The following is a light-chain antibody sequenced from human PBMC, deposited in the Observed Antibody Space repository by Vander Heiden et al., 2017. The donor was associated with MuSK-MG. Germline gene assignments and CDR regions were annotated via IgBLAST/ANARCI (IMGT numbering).Light chain of an antibody. CDR3: QQDDNLPLT. CDR1: QDISNY. V-gene: IGKV1-33*01. Sequence: DIQMTQSPSSLSASVGDRVTITCQASQDISNYLNWYQQKPGKAPKLLIYDASNLETGVPSRFSGSGSGTDFTFTISSLQPEDFATYYCQQDDNLPLTFGQGTKVEIK. CDR2: DAS. J-gene: IGKJ1*01.